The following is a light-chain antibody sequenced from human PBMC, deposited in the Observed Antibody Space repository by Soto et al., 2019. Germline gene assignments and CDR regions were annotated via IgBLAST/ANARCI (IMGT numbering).Light chain of an antibody. CDR1: ERVSSSY. CDR3: QQYGSSPIT. CDR2: DAS. Sequence: IVVTQSPATMSLSPGERATLSCGASERVSSSYVAWYQMKAGLAPRLLIHDASTRASGIPDRFRGSKSGTDFTLTIRGLEPEDAALYYCQQYGSSPITFGQGTRLEIK. J-gene: IGKJ5*01. V-gene: IGKV3D-20*01.